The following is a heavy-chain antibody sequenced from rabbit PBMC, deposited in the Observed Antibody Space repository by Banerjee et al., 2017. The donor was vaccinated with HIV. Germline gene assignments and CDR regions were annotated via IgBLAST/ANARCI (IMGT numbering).Heavy chain of an antibody. CDR3: ARDLTGVIGWNFGW. J-gene: IGHJ4*01. Sequence: QSLEESGGGLVKPGGTLTLTCKASGFSFSSNWICWVRQAPGKGLEWISCIAGSSSGFTYSATWATGRFTFSKTSSTTVTLQMTSLTAADTATYFCARDLTGVIGWNFGWWGPGTLVTVS. D-gene: IGHD1-1*01. CDR1: GFSFSSNW. V-gene: IGHV1S40*01. CDR2: IAGSSSGFT.